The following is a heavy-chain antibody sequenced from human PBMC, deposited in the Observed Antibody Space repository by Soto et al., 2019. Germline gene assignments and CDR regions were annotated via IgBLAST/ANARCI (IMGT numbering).Heavy chain of an antibody. V-gene: IGHV3-33*01. J-gene: IGHJ4*02. CDR1: GFTFSSYG. CDR3: ARDPGSYYAIFHFDY. CDR2: IWYDGSNK. Sequence: PGGSLRLSCAASGFTFSSYGMHWVRQAPGKGLEWVAVIWYDGSNKYYADSVKGRFTISRDNSKNTLYLQMNSLRAEDTAVYYCARDPGSYYAIFHFDYWGQGTLVTVSS. D-gene: IGHD1-26*01.